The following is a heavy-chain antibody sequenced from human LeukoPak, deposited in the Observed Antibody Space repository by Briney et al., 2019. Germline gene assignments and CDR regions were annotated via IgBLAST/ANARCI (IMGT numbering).Heavy chain of an antibody. J-gene: IGHJ4*02. V-gene: IGHV1-2*02. D-gene: IGHD3-22*01. CDR3: ARDNDSSGYLPHLDY. CDR1: GYTFTGYY. Sequence: GASVKVSCKASGYTFTGYYMHWVRQAPGQGLEWMGWINPNSGGTNYAQKFQGRVTMTRDTSISTAYMELSRLRSDDTAVYYCARDNDSSGYLPHLDYWGQGTLVTVSS. CDR2: INPNSGGT.